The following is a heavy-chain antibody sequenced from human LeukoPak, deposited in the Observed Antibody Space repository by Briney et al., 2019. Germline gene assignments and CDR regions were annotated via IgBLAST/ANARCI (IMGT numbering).Heavy chain of an antibody. Sequence: GESLKISCKGSEYSFTNYWIGWVRQMPGKGLEWMGIIYPGDSDTRYSPSFQGQVTISADKSISTAYLQWSSLKASDTAMYFCATYAGSYSKYFQHWGQGTLVTVSS. CDR2: IYPGDSDT. CDR1: EYSFTNYW. V-gene: IGHV5-51*01. J-gene: IGHJ1*01. CDR3: ATYAGSYSKYFQH. D-gene: IGHD3-10*01.